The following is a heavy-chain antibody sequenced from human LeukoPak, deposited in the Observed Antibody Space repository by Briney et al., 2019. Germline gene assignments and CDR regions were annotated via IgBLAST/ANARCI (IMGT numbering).Heavy chain of an antibody. Sequence: GESLKISCKGSGHSFTSYWIGWARQMPGKGLEWMGIIYPGDSDTRYSPSFQGQVTISADKSISTAYLQWSSLKASDTAMYYCARGYNYYDSSGYYGYWGQGTLVTVSS. CDR1: GHSFTSYW. J-gene: IGHJ4*02. CDR2: IYPGDSDT. D-gene: IGHD3-22*01. CDR3: ARGYNYYDSSGYYGY. V-gene: IGHV5-51*01.